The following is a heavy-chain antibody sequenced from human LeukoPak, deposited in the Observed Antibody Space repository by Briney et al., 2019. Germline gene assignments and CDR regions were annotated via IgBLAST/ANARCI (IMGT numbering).Heavy chain of an antibody. CDR3: ARSVVVAATPFDP. Sequence: SETLSLTCTVSGGSISSYYWSWIRQPPGKGLEWIGYISYSGSTNYNPSLKSRVTISVDKSKNQFSLKLSSVTAADTAVYYCARSVVVAATPFDPWGQGTLVTVSS. D-gene: IGHD2-15*01. CDR2: ISYSGST. V-gene: IGHV4-59*12. J-gene: IGHJ5*02. CDR1: GGSISSYY.